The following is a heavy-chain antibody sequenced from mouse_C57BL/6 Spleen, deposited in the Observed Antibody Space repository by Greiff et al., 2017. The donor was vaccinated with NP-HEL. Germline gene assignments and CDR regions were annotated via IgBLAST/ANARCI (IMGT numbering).Heavy chain of an antibody. CDR2: ISDGGSYT. V-gene: IGHV5-4*01. Sequence: EVQLQESGGGLVKPGGSLKLSCAASGFTFSSYAMSWVRQTPEKRLEWVATISDGGSYTYYPDNVKGRFTISRDNAKNNLYLQMSHLKSEDTAMYYCARVLRNGAMDYWGQGTSVTVSS. D-gene: IGHD1-1*01. CDR1: GFTFSSYA. J-gene: IGHJ4*01. CDR3: ARVLRNGAMDY.